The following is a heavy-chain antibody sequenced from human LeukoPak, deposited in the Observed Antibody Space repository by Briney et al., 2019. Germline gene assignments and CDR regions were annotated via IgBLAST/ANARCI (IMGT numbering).Heavy chain of an antibody. D-gene: IGHD6-19*01. J-gene: IGHJ4*02. CDR1: GYTFTGYY. V-gene: IGHV1-2*02. CDR3: ARVGALAGFGWGDFDY. CDR2: INPNSGGT. Sequence: EASVKVSCKASGYTFTGYYMHWVRQAPGQGLEWMGWINPNSGGTNYAQKFQGRVTMTRDTSISTVYMELGRLRSDDTAVYFCARVGALAGFGWGDFDYWGQGTLVTVSS.